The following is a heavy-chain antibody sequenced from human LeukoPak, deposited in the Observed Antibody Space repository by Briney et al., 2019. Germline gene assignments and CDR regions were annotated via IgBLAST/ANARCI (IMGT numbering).Heavy chain of an antibody. J-gene: IGHJ4*02. CDR1: GFTFSGSG. V-gene: IGHV3-30*02. D-gene: IGHD3-3*01. CDR3: ARDYDFWSGYYSPTRGYFGY. CDR2: IRYDVSNK. Sequence: GGSLRLSCAASGFTFSGSGMHWVRQAPGKGLEWVTFIRYDVSNKYYTDSVKGRFTISRDNSKNTLYLQMDSLRAEDTAVYYCARDYDFWSGYYSPTRGYFGYWGQGTLVTVSS.